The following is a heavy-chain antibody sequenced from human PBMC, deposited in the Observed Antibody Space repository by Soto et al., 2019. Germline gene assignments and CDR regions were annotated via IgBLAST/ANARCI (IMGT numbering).Heavy chain of an antibody. CDR1: GFTFSSYA. V-gene: IGHV3-30-3*01. J-gene: IGHJ5*02. Sequence: GGSLRLSCAASGFTFSSYAMHWVRQAPGKGLEWVAVISYDGSNKYYADSVKGRFTISRDNSKNTLYLQMNSLRAEDTAVYYCARGQVYPLYDFWSGYDEYNWFDPWGQGTLVTVSS. CDR3: ARGQVYPLYDFWSGYDEYNWFDP. CDR2: ISYDGSNK. D-gene: IGHD3-3*01.